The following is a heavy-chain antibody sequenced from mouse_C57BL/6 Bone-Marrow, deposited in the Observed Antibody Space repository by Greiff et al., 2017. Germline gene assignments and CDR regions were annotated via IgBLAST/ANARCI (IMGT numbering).Heavy chain of an antibody. CDR1: GFNIKDDY. Sequence: VQLQQSGAELVRPGASVKLSCTASGFNIKDDYIHWVKQRPEQGLEWIGWIDPEIGATEYASKFQGKATITSDTSSNTAYLQLSSLTSEDTAVYSCSAFDGNYYDFWGQGTPLTVAS. D-gene: IGHD2-3*01. CDR3: SAFDGNYYDF. V-gene: IGHV14-4*01. J-gene: IGHJ2*01. CDR2: IDPEIGAT.